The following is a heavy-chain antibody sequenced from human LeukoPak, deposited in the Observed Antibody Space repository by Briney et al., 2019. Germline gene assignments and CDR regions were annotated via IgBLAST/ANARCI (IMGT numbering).Heavy chain of an antibody. J-gene: IGHJ4*02. CDR1: GFTFSSYA. D-gene: IGHD3-22*01. Sequence: GGSLRLSCAASGFTFSSYAMSWVRQAPGKGLEWVSAISGSGGSAYYADSVKGRFTISRDNSKNTLYLQMNSLRAEDTAVYYCAKSRDSSGYYFGLYYWGQGTLVTVPS. CDR3: AKSRDSSGYYFGLYY. V-gene: IGHV3-23*01. CDR2: ISGSGGSA.